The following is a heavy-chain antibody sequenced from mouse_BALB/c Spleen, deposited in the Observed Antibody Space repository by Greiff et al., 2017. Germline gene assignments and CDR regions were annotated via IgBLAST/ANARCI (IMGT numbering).Heavy chain of an antibody. Sequence: VQLQQSGAELVRPGALVKLSCKASGFNIKDTYMHWVKQRPEQGLEWIGRIDPANGNTKYDPKFQGKATITADTSSNTAYLQLSSLTSEDTAVYYCAREGDGYYPWFAYWGQGTLVTVSA. CDR3: AREGDGYYPWFAY. CDR1: GFNIKDTY. D-gene: IGHD2-3*01. J-gene: IGHJ3*01. V-gene: IGHV14-3*02. CDR2: IDPANGNT.